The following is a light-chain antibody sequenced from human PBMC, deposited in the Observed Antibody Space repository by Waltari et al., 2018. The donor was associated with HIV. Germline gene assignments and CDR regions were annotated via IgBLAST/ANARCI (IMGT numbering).Light chain of an antibody. J-gene: IGKJ2*01. CDR1: QSLSRS. CDR3: QQYYDWPPYT. CDR2: DAS. V-gene: IGKV3-15*01. Sequence: DIVLTQSPATLSVSPGQSATLSCRASQSLSRSLAWYQHKPGQAPRPPIYDASTRATGVPARFSGSGSGTDYTLASSCLQAEDFAGYYCQQYYDWPPYTVGQGTTLEIK.